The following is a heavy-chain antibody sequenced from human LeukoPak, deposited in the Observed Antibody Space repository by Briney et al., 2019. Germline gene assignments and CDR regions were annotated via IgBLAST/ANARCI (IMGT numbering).Heavy chain of an antibody. CDR3: AKGGAYYYDSSGYYY. D-gene: IGHD3-22*01. Sequence: GGSLRLSCAASGFTFSSYAMSWVRQAPGKGLEWVSAISGSGGSTYYADSVKGRFTISRDNSKNTMYLQMNSLRAEDTAVYYCAKGGAYYYDSSGYYYWGQGTLVTVSS. CDR2: ISGSGGST. CDR1: GFTFSSYA. V-gene: IGHV3-23*01. J-gene: IGHJ4*02.